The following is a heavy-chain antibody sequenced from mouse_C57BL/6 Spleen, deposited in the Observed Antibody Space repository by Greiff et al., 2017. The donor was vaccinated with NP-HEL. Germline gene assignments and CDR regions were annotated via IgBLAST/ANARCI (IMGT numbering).Heavy chain of an antibody. V-gene: IGHV5-17*01. CDR2: ISTGSSAI. D-gene: IGHD2-10*01. J-gene: IGHJ4*01. CDR3: ARAYYGNLGAMDY. CDR1: GFTFSDYG. Sequence: EVQRVESGGGLVKPGGSLKLSCAASGFTFSDYGMHWVRQTPEKGLEWVAYISTGSSAIYYADTVKGRSTISRDNATNTLFLQMTSLRSEDTAMYDCARAYYGNLGAMDYWGQGTSVTVSS.